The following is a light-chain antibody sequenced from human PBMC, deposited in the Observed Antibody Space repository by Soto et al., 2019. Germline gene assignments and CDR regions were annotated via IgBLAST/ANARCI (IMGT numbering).Light chain of an antibody. CDR2: DAS. Sequence: EIVMTQSPATLSVSPWERATLSCRASQSVSINLAWYQQKPGQAPGLLIYDASTRATGIPARFSGSGSGTEFTLTISSLQSEDFAVYYCQQYNNWPRTFGQGTKVEIK. J-gene: IGKJ1*01. V-gene: IGKV3-15*01. CDR1: QSVSIN. CDR3: QQYNNWPRT.